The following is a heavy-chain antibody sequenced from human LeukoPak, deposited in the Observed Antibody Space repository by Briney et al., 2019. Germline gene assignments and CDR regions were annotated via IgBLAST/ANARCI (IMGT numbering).Heavy chain of an antibody. D-gene: IGHD6-6*01. V-gene: IGHV1-69*05. CDR3: ATVHTIAARPHYYYLDV. J-gene: IGHJ6*03. CDR1: GGTVSSYA. CDR2: IIPSFGTA. Sequence: SVKVSFKASGGTVSSYAISWVRQAPGQGLEWMGGIIPSFGTANYAEKFQGRVTITTADSTSRAYLELNSLRSEDTAVDYCATVHTIAARPHYYYLDVWGKGTTVTVSS.